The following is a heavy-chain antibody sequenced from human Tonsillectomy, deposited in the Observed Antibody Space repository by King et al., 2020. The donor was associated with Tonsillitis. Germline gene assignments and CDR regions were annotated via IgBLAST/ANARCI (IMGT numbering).Heavy chain of an antibody. CDR2: IYYSGTN. D-gene: IGHD4-17*01. CDR3: ARAAVTNSWGRAFDI. Sequence: QLQESGPGLVKPSETLSLTCAVSGGSISGSNYCWGWIRQAPGRGLEWIGSIYYSGTNYSNPSLKSRVTISVDTSKNQISLKLSSMTAADTAVYYCARAAVTNSWGRAFDIWGQGTMVTVSS. CDR1: GGSISGSNYC. V-gene: IGHV4-39*01. J-gene: IGHJ3*02.